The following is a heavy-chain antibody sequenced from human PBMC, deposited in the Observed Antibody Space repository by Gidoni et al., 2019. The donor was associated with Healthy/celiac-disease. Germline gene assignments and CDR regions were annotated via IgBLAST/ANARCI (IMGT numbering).Heavy chain of an antibody. CDR1: GFTFTSYA. V-gene: IGHV3-23*01. CDR2: ISGSGGTT. D-gene: IGHD3-22*01. J-gene: IGHJ4*02. Sequence: EVQLLESGGGLVQPGGSLRLSCAASGFTFTSYAMSWVRQAPGKGLEWVSAISGSGGTTYYADSVKGRFTISRDNSKNTLYLQMNSLRAEDTAVYYCAKDFASSSYFYMFFDLWGQGTLVTVSS. CDR3: AKDFASSSYFYMFFDL.